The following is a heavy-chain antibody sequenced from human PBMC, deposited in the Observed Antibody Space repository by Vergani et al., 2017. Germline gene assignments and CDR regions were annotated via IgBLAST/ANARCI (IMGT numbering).Heavy chain of an antibody. CDR2: IYPGDSDT. Sequence: VQLVQSGAEVKKPGASVKVSCKGSGYSFTSYWIGWVRQMPGKGLEWMGIIYPGDSDTRYSPSFQGQVTISADKSISTAYLQWSSLKASDTAMYYCARPRLYGDDAFDIWGQGTMVTVSS. CDR1: GYSFTSYW. J-gene: IGHJ3*02. V-gene: IGHV5-51*01. CDR3: ARPRLYGDDAFDI. D-gene: IGHD2-8*01.